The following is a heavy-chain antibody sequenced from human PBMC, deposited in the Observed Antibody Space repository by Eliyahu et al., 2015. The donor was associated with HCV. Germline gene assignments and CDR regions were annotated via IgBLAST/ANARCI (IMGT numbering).Heavy chain of an antibody. CDR1: GFTXRNXV. CDR3: ARSESGDSSDYSLRYFDH. CDR2: IWYDGSNK. D-gene: IGHD3-22*01. J-gene: IGHJ4*02. V-gene: IGHV3-33*01. Sequence: QVQLVESGGGVVQPGRSLXLXCAASGFTXRNXVRHWVRQAPGKGVEWVAVIWYDGSNKYYADSVKGRFTISRDNSKNTLYLQMNSLRVEDTAVYYCARSESGDSSDYSLRYFDHWGQGTLVTVSS.